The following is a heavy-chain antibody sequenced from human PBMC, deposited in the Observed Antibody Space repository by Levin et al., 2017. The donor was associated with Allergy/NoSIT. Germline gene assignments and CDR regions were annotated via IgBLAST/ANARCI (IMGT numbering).Heavy chain of an antibody. CDR3: ARVRGSYAFDI. CDR1: GFTFRDYY. Sequence: PGGSLRLSCAASGFTFRDYYMSWMRQAPGKGLEWVSYISSSASTKYYADSVKGRCSISRDNAKNLLYLQINSLRAEDTAVYYCARVRGSYAFDIWGQGTMVTVSS. D-gene: IGHD3-16*01. V-gene: IGHV3-11*01. CDR2: ISSSASTK. J-gene: IGHJ3*02.